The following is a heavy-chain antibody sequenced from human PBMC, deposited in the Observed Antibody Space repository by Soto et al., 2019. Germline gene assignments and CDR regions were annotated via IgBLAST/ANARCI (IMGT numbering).Heavy chain of an antibody. CDR3: AKDNYYDISGYYYVNWFDY. CDR1: GFMFDDYA. CDR2: ISRTSGGV. D-gene: IGHD3-22*01. J-gene: IGHJ4*02. Sequence: GGSLRLSCTASGFMFDDYAMHWVRQAPGKGLEWVSGISRTSGGVGYADSVKGRFTISRDDAKNSLYLQMNSLRADDTALYYCAKDNYYDISGYYYVNWFDYWGQGALVTVSS. V-gene: IGHV3-9*01.